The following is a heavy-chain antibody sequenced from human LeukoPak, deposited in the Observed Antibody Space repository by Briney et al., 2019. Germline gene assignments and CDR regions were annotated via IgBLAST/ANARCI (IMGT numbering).Heavy chain of an antibody. CDR3: ARGKKRYYDSSPFDP. V-gene: IGHV1-18*01. J-gene: IGHJ5*02. CDR1: GYTFTSYG. Sequence: ASVKVSCKASGYTFTSYGISWVRQAPGQGLEWMGWISAYNGNTNYAQKLQGRVNMTTDTSTSTAYMELRSLRPDDTAVYYCARGKKRYYDSSPFDPWGQGTLVTVSS. D-gene: IGHD3-22*01. CDR2: ISAYNGNT.